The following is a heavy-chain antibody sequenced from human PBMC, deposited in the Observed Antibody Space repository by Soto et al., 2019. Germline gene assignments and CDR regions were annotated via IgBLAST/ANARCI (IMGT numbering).Heavy chain of an antibody. CDR1: GFTFSTYG. V-gene: IGHV3-30*18. J-gene: IGHJ4*02. CDR2: ISYDGNKK. Sequence: QVQLVESGGGVVQPGRSLRLSCAASGFTFSTYGMHWVRQAPVKGLERVAVISYDGNKKYHADSVKGRFTISRDNSKNTLYLQMNSLRAEDTAVYYCAKDSGRGSADYYFDYWGQGTLVTVSS. D-gene: IGHD3-10*01. CDR3: AKDSGRGSADYYFDY.